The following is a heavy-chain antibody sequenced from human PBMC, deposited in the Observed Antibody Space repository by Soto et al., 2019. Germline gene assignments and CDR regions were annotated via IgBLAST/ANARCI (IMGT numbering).Heavy chain of an antibody. D-gene: IGHD5-18*01. CDR3: AKLSRNGSYGSYYFDY. V-gene: IGHV3-30*18. CDR2: ISYDGSNK. J-gene: IGHJ4*02. CDR1: GFTFSSYG. Sequence: PGGSLRLSCAASGFTFSSYGMHWVRQAPGKGLEWVAVISYDGSNKYYADSVKGRFTISRDNSKNTLYLQMNSLRAEDTAVYYCAKLSRNGSYGSYYFDYWGQGTLVTVSS.